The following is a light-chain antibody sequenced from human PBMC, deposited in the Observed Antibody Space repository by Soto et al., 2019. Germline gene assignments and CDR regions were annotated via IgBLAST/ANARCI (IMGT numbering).Light chain of an antibody. Sequence: EIVLTQSPGTLSLFPGERATLSCRASQSVSDFLAWYQQKPGQAPRLLIYDAAKRAPGIPARFSGSGSGTDFTLTISRLEPEDFAVYYCQQYGSSGTFGQGTKVEIK. CDR3: QQYGSSGT. CDR1: QSVSDF. CDR2: DAA. V-gene: IGKV3-20*01. J-gene: IGKJ1*01.